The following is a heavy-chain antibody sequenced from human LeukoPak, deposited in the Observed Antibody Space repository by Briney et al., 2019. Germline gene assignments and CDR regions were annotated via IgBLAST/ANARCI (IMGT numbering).Heavy chain of an antibody. CDR2: ISAYNGNT. CDR3: ARAWTGSGSPREYNWFDP. J-gene: IGHJ5*02. Sequence: ASVKVSCKASGYTFTSYGISWVRQAPGRGLEWMGWISAYNGNTNYAQKLQGRVTMTTDTSTSTAYMELRSLRSDDTAVYYCARAWTGSGSPREYNWFDPWGQGTLVTVSS. V-gene: IGHV1-18*01. CDR1: GYTFTSYG. D-gene: IGHD3-10*01.